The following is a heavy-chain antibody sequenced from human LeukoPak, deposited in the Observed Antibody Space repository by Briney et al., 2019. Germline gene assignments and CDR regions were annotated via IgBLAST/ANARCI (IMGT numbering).Heavy chain of an antibody. CDR3: ARGPRADYETNWFDP. CDR2: INHSGST. CDR1: GGSFSGYC. V-gene: IGHV4-34*01. J-gene: IGHJ5*02. Sequence: SETLSLTCAVYGGSFSGYCWSWIRQPPGKGLEWIGEINHSGSTNYNPSLKGRVTISVDTSKNQFSLKLSSVTAADTAVYYCARGPRADYETNWFDPWGQGTLVTVSS. D-gene: IGHD4-17*01.